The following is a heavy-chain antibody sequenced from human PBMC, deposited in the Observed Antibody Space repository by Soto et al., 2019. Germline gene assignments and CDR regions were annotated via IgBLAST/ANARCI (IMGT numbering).Heavy chain of an antibody. CDR2: ISYDGSNK. Sequence: SLRLSCAASGFTFSSYAMHWVRQAPGKGLEWVAVISYDGSNKYYADSVKGRFTISRDNSKNTLYLQKNSLRAEDTAVYYCATAGYSSSWYRGMDVWGQGTTVTVSS. D-gene: IGHD6-13*01. V-gene: IGHV3-30-3*01. J-gene: IGHJ6*02. CDR3: ATAGYSSSWYRGMDV. CDR1: GFTFSSYA.